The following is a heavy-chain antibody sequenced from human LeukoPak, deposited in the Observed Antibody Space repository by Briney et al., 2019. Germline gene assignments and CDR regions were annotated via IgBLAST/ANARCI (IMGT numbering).Heavy chain of an antibody. V-gene: IGHV3-23*01. CDR3: AKDQVVVVPAAMTADY. J-gene: IGHJ4*02. CDR1: GFTFSSYA. D-gene: IGHD2-2*01. Sequence: GGSLRLSCAASGFTFSSYAMSWVHQAPGKGLEWVSAIRGSGGSTYYADSVKGRFTISRDNSKNTPYLQMNSLRAEDTAVYYCAKDQVVVVPAAMTADYWGQGTLVTVSS. CDR2: IRGSGGST.